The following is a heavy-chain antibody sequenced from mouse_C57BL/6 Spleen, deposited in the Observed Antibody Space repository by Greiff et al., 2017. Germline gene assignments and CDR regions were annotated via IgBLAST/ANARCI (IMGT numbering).Heavy chain of an antibody. J-gene: IGHJ3*01. V-gene: IGHV1-69*01. CDR2: IDPSDSST. CDR1: GYTFTSYW. D-gene: IGHD2-1*01. Sequence: QVQLQQPGAELVMPGASVKLSCKASGYTFTSYWMHWVKQRPGQGLEWIGEIDPSDSSTNYNQKFKGKSTLTVDKSSSTAYMQLSSLTSEDSAVYYCARRDYGNYEAWFAYWGQGTLVTVSA. CDR3: ARRDYGNYEAWFAY.